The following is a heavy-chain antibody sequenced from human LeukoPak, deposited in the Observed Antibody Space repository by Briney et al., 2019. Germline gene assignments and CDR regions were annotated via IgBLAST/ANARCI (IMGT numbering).Heavy chain of an antibody. CDR1: GFTVSTKY. CDR2: IYSGGDS. Sequence: PGGSLRLSCAASGFTVSTKYMSWVRQAPGKGLEWVSVIYSGGDSYCADSVKGRFTVSRDNSKNTLYLQMNSLRAEDTAMYYCARHLGLYGDYYFDFWGQGTLVTVSS. V-gene: IGHV3-53*01. J-gene: IGHJ4*02. D-gene: IGHD4-17*01. CDR3: ARHLGLYGDYYFDF.